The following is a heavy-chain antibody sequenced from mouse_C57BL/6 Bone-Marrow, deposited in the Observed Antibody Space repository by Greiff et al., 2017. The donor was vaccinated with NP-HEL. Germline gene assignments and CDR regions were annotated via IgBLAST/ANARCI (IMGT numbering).Heavy chain of an antibody. CDR3: ARGYSNCYCYFDV. V-gene: IGHV1-52*01. D-gene: IGHD2-5*01. CDR2: IDPSDSET. J-gene: IGHJ1*03. CDR1: GYTFTSYW. Sequence: QVQLKQPGAELVRPGSSVKLSCKASGYTFTSYWMHWVKQRPIQGLEWIGNIDPSDSETHYNQKFKDKATLTVDKSSSTAYMQLSSLTSEDSAVYYCARGYSNCYCYFDVWGTGTTVTVSS.